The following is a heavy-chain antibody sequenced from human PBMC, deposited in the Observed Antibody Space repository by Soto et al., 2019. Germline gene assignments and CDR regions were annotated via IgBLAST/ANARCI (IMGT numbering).Heavy chain of an antibody. D-gene: IGHD3-9*01. J-gene: IGHJ4*02. CDR2: ISATSTYI. CDR1: TFNFTSYS. CDR3: ARVNSATGSMHFDH. V-gene: IGHV3-21*01. Sequence: GGSLRLSCAGSTFNFTSYSLNWVRQAPGKGLEWVSSISATSTYIFYADSVKGRFTISRDNAKNSVSLQMNSLRAEDTALYYCARVNSATGSMHFDHWGQGTLVTVSS.